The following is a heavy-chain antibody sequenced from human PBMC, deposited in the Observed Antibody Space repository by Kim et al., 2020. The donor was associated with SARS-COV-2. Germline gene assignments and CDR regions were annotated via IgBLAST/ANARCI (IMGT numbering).Heavy chain of an antibody. CDR1: GGSISSYY. CDR3: ARESSSGENWFDP. V-gene: IGHV4-59*01. Sequence: SETLSLTCTVSGGSISSYYWIWIRQPPGKGLEWIGYIYYSGSTNYNPSLKSRVTISVDTSKNQFSLKLSSVTAADTAVYYCARESSSGENWFDPWGQGTLVTVSS. D-gene: IGHD6-19*01. CDR2: IYYSGST. J-gene: IGHJ5*02.